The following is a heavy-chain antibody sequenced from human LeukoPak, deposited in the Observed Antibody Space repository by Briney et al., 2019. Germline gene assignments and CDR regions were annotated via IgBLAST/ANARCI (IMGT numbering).Heavy chain of an antibody. J-gene: IGHJ4*02. Sequence: GGSLRLSCAASGFTFDDYAMHWVRHAPGKGLEWVSGISWNSGSIGYADSVKGRFTISRDNAKNSLYLQMNSLRAEDTALYYCAKTEEANWGFFDYWGQGTLVTVSS. D-gene: IGHD7-27*01. CDR2: ISWNSGSI. V-gene: IGHV3-9*01. CDR1: GFTFDDYA. CDR3: AKTEEANWGFFDY.